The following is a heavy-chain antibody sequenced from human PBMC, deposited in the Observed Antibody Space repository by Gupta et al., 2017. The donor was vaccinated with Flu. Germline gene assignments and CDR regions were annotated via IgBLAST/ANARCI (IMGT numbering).Heavy chain of an antibody. CDR2: IGSSDSYI. D-gene: IGHD6-19*01. CDR3: ARVAVSSMDV. J-gene: IGHJ6*02. V-gene: IGHV3-21*01. Sequence: SCVASDFTFSDYTMDWVRQAPGKGLEWVSSIGSSDSYIFYADLVKGRFTISRDNAKNSLFLQMNNLRAEDTAIYYCARVAVSSMDVWGQGTTVTVSS. CDR1: DFTFSDYT.